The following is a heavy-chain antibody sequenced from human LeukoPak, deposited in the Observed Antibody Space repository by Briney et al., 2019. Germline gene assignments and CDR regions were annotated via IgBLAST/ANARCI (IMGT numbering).Heavy chain of an antibody. CDR1: GFTFSSYA. D-gene: IGHD5-18*01. CDR2: ISGSGGST. Sequence: PGGSLRLSCAASGFTFSSYAMSWVRQAPGKGLEWVSAISGSGGSTYYADSVKGRFTISRDNSKNTLYLQMNSLRAEDTAVYYCANRIGPSRGYSYGNFDYWGQGTLVTVSS. CDR3: ANRIGPSRGYSYGNFDY. V-gene: IGHV3-23*01. J-gene: IGHJ4*02.